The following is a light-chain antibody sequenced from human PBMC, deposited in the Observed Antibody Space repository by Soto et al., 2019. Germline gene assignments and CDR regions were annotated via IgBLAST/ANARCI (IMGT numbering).Light chain of an antibody. CDR1: QSVGTY. Sequence: EFVLTQSPATLSLSPGERATLPCRASQSVGTYLVWYQHKPGQAPRLLIYDASKRATGIPARFSGSGSGTDFTLTISRLEPEDFAVYFCQQRNDWPITFGQGTRLDMK. CDR2: DAS. V-gene: IGKV3-11*01. CDR3: QQRNDWPIT. J-gene: IGKJ5*01.